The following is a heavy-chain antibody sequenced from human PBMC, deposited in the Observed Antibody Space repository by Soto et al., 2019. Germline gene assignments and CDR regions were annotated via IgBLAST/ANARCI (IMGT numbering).Heavy chain of an antibody. CDR3: AREPGVSSGWYVDY. J-gene: IGHJ4*02. D-gene: IGHD6-19*01. Sequence: LRLSCAASGFTFSSHSMNWVRQAPGKGLEWVSSITSSSSYINYADSVKGRFTISRDNAKTSLYLQMNSLRAEDTAVYYCAREPGVSSGWYVDYWGQGTLVTVSS. CDR1: GFTFSSHS. CDR2: ITSSSSYI. V-gene: IGHV3-21*01.